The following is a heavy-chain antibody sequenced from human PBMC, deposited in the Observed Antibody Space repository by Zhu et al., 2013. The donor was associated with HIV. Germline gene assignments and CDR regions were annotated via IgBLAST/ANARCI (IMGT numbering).Heavy chain of an antibody. D-gene: IGHD1-26*01. J-gene: IGHJ4*02. Sequence: QVQLVQSGAEVKKPGSSVKVSCKASGGTFSSYAISWVRQAPGQGLEWMGGIIPIFGTANYAQKFQGRVTITADKSTSTAYMELSSLRSEDTAVYYCASWYASGSYPNSKIRVDYWGQGTLVTVSS. CDR2: IIPIFGTA. CDR3: ASWYASGSYPNSKIRVDY. CDR1: GGTFSSYA. V-gene: IGHV1-69*06.